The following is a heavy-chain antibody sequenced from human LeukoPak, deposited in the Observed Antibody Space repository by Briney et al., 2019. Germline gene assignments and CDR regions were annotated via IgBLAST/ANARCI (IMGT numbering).Heavy chain of an antibody. CDR3: ARMGVVVVTALGDY. J-gene: IGHJ4*02. D-gene: IGHD2-21*02. V-gene: IGHV4-39*07. Sequence: PSQTLSLTCTVSGGSISSSSYYWGWIRQPPGKGLEWIGSIYYSGSTYYNPSLKSRVTISVDTSKNQFSLKLSSVTAADTAVYYCARMGVVVVTALGDYWGQGTLVTVSS. CDR2: IYYSGST. CDR1: GGSISSSSYY.